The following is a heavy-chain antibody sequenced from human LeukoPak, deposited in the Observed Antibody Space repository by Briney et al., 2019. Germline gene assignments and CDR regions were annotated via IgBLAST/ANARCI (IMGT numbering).Heavy chain of an antibody. Sequence: SETLSLTCAVYGGSFSGYYWSWIRQPPGKALEWIGEINHSGSTNYNPSLKSRVTISVDTSKNQFSLKLSSVTAADTAVYYCARSGYSYGYSADWGQGTLVTVSS. CDR1: GGSFSGYY. J-gene: IGHJ4*02. CDR3: ARSGYSYGYSAD. V-gene: IGHV4-34*01. CDR2: INHSGST. D-gene: IGHD5-18*01.